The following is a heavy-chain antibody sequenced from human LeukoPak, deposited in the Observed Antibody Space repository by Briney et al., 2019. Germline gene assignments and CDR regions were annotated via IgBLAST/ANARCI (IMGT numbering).Heavy chain of an antibody. J-gene: IGHJ4*02. D-gene: IGHD6-19*01. CDR3: ARRSGIAVAGAFDY. CDR1: GFTFSSYG. CDR2: ISGSGSGGST. Sequence: PGGTLRLSCAASGFTFSSYGMSWVRQAPGKGLEWVSSISGSGSGGSTYYADSVKGRFTISRDNSKNTLYLQMNSLRAEDTAVYYCARRSGIAVAGAFDYWGQGTLVTVSS. V-gene: IGHV3-23*01.